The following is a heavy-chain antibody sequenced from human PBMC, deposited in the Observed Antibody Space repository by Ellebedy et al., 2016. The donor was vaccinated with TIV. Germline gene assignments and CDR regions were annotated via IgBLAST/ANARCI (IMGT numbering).Heavy chain of an antibody. CDR2: ISSSSSYI. CDR3: ARLTYYDFWSGYYTDYYYYGMDV. Sequence: GESLKISCAASGFTFSSYSMNWVRQAPGKGLEWVSSISSSSSYIYYADSVKGRFTISRDNAKNSLYLQMNSLRAEDTAVYYCARLTYYDFWSGYYTDYYYYGMDVWGQGTTVTVSS. CDR1: GFTFSSYS. J-gene: IGHJ6*02. V-gene: IGHV3-21*01. D-gene: IGHD3-3*01.